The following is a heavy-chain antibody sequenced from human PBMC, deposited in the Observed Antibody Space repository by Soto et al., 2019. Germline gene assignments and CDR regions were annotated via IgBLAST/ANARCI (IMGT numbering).Heavy chain of an antibody. D-gene: IGHD3-10*01. V-gene: IGHV1-69*12. CDR3: AREGGSGNYRYYAMDV. CDR1: GVTFSSYA. CDR2: IIPIFGTT. Sequence: QVQLVQSGAEVKKPGSSVKVSCKASGVTFSSYAISWVRQAPGQGLEWMGGIIPIFGTTNYAQKFQGRVTITADESTSTAYKEVSSMRSEDTAVYYCAREGGSGNYRYYAMDVWGQGTTVTVSS. J-gene: IGHJ6*02.